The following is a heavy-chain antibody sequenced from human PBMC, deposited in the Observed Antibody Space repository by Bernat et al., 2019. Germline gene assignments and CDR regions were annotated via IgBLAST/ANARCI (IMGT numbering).Heavy chain of an antibody. CDR2: IDPSDSYT. J-gene: IGHJ4*02. D-gene: IGHD2-8*01. V-gene: IGHV5-10-1*03. Sequence: EVQLVQSGAEVKKPGESLRISCQGSGYSFTSYWISWVRQMPGKGLEWMGRIDPSDSYTNYSPSFQGHVTISADKSISTAYLQWSSLKASDTAMYYCARHALYCTNGVCYMDYWGQGTLVTVSS. CDR1: GYSFTSYW. CDR3: ARHALYCTNGVCYMDY.